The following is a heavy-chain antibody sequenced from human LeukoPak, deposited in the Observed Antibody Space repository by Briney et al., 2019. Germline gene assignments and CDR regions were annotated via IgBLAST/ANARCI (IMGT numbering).Heavy chain of an antibody. CDR1: GGSFSGYY. Sequence: PSETLSLTCAVYGGSFSGYYWSWIRQPPGKGLEWIGEINHSGSTNYNPSLKSRVTISVDTSKNQFSLKLSSVTAADTAVYYCARGSSSPLESRDIVVVPAAIGNFDYWGQGTLVTVSS. D-gene: IGHD2-2*01. CDR3: ARGSSSPLESRDIVVVPAAIGNFDY. V-gene: IGHV4-34*01. CDR2: INHSGST. J-gene: IGHJ4*02.